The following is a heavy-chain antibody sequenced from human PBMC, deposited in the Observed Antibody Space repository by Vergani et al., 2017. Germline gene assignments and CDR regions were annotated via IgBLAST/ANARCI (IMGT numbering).Heavy chain of an antibody. D-gene: IGHD2-21*01. CDR1: GGTFSSYA. CDR2: IIPIFGTA. J-gene: IGHJ4*02. Sequence: QVQLVQSGAEVKKPGSSVKVSCKASGGTFSSYAISWVRQAPGQGLEWMGGIIPIFGTANYAQKFQGRVTIAADESTSTAYMELSSLRSEDPAVAYCAKWAALAYCGGDCSGFDYWGQGTLVTVSS. V-gene: IGHV1-69*12. CDR3: AKWAALAYCGGDCSGFDY.